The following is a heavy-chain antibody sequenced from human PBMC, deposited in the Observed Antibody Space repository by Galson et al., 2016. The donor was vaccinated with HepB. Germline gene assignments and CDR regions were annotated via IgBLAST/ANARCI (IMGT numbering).Heavy chain of an antibody. J-gene: IGHJ2*01. V-gene: IGHV3-7*04. D-gene: IGHD3-22*01. Sequence: SLRLSCAASRFSLSAHWMSWVRRAPGKGLEWVANIKQDGSETYFVDSVKGRFTISRDNAENSLYLEMNSLRAEDTAVYYCAREYFDVSGYYYMEVRYFDLWGRGTLVTVSS. CDR2: IKQDGSET. CDR3: AREYFDVSGYYYMEVRYFDL. CDR1: RFSLSAHW.